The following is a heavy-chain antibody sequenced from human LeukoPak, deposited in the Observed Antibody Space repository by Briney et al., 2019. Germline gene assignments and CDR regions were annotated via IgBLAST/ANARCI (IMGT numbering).Heavy chain of an antibody. Sequence: GRSLRLSCAASGFTFDDYAMHWVRQAPGKGLEWASGISWNSGSIGYADSVKGRFTISRDNAKNSLYLQMNSLRAEDTALYYCAKDIDYYDSSGYYYRAAFDIWGQGTMVTVSS. CDR3: AKDIDYYDSSGYYYRAAFDI. D-gene: IGHD3-22*01. V-gene: IGHV3-9*01. J-gene: IGHJ3*02. CDR2: ISWNSGSI. CDR1: GFTFDDYA.